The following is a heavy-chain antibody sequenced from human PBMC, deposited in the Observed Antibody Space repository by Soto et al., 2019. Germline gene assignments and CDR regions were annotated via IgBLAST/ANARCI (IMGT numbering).Heavy chain of an antibody. CDR3: AREGREVRYSYNLDSYGMDV. V-gene: IGHV1-69*01. Sequence: QVQLVQSGAEVRKPGSSVKVSCKASGGIFSSYAISWVRQAPGQGLEWMGGIIPIFGTANYAQKFQGRVTITADESTSTAYMELSSLTSEDTAVYYCAREGREVRYSYNLDSYGMDVWGQGTTVIVSS. D-gene: IGHD5-18*01. CDR1: GGIFSSYA. CDR2: IIPIFGTA. J-gene: IGHJ6*02.